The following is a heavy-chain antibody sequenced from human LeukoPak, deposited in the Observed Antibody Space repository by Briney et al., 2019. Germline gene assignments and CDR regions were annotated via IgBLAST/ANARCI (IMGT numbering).Heavy chain of an antibody. Sequence: ASVKVSCKASGGTFSSYAISWVRQAPGQGLEWMGRIIPILGIANYAQKFQGRVTITTDESTSTAYMELSSLRSEDTAVYYCARDRNGEVIFWGQGTLVTVSS. CDR1: GGTFSSYA. CDR3: ARDRNGEVIF. D-gene: IGHD3/OR15-3a*01. CDR2: IIPILGIA. V-gene: IGHV1-69*04. J-gene: IGHJ4*02.